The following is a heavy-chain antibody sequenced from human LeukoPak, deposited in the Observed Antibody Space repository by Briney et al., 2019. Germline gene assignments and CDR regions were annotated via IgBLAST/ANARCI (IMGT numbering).Heavy chain of an antibody. D-gene: IGHD3-10*01. J-gene: IGHJ4*02. CDR3: ARDRSYYTFDY. V-gene: IGHV4-38-2*02. Sequence: SETLSLTCAVSGYSISSDYHWGWIRQPPERGLEWIGVMHHSGSTYYNPSLKSRVTISVDTSKNEVSLKLNSVTAADTAVYYCARDRSYYTFDYWGQGTLVVVSA. CDR1: GYSISSDYH. CDR2: MHHSGST.